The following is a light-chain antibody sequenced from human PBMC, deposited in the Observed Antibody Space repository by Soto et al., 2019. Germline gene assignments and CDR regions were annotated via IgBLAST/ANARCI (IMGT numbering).Light chain of an antibody. CDR1: QSVSRTS. CDR3: QQYGGSPRYT. CDR2: GAS. V-gene: IGKV3-20*01. J-gene: IGKJ2*01. Sequence: EIVLTQSPGTLSLSIGERTTLSCRASQSVSRTSLSWYQQKPGQAPRLLISGASSRATGIPDRFSGSGSGADFTLTISRLEPEDFAVYYCQQYGGSPRYTFGQGTKLEIK.